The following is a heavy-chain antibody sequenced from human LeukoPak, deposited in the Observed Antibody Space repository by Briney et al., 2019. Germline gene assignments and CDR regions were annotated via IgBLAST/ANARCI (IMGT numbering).Heavy chain of an antibody. V-gene: IGHV3-23*01. D-gene: IGHD1-1*01. Sequence: PGGSLRLSCAASGFTFSSYAMSWVRQAPGKGLECVSVISGSGGSTQYRDSVKGRFTISRDISTNTLYLQMNSLRVEDTAGYYWAKEGTTTITFDYWGQGTLVTVSS. CDR1: GFTFSSYA. J-gene: IGHJ4*02. CDR3: AKEGTTTITFDY. CDR2: ISGSGGST.